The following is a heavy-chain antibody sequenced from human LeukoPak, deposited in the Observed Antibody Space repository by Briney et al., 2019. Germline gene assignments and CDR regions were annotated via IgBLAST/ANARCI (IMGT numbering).Heavy chain of an antibody. V-gene: IGHV5-51*01. J-gene: IGHJ4*02. CDR3: ARRPAFYFDY. D-gene: IGHD6-6*01. CDR1: GYIFTTYW. Sequence: GESLKISCRISGYIFTTYWIAWVRQMPGKGLEWMGVIYPADSDTKYSPSFQGQVTFSVDKSISTAYLQWSSLKASDTAIYYCARRPAFYFDYWGQGTLVTVSS. CDR2: IYPADSDT.